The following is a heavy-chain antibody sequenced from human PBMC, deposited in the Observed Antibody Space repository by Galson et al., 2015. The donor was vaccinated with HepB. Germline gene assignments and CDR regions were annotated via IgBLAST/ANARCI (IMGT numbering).Heavy chain of an antibody. J-gene: IGHJ4*02. D-gene: IGHD6-19*01. V-gene: IGHV5-10-1*01. Sequence: QSGAEVKKPGESLRISCKGSGYSFTSYWISWVRQMPGKGLEWMGRVDPSDSYTNYSPSFQGHVTISADKSISTAYLQWSSLKASDTAMYYCAGGVAGMGYFDYWGQGTLVTVSS. CDR3: AGGVAGMGYFDY. CDR2: VDPSDSYT. CDR1: GYSFTSYW.